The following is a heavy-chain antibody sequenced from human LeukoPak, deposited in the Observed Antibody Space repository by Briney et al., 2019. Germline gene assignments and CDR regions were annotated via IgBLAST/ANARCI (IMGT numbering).Heavy chain of an antibody. CDR1: GFTFSYFE. CDR2: ISSSGSPK. Sequence: GGSLRLSCAASGFTFSYFEMNWVRQAPGKGLELVSYISSSGSPKYYADSVKGRFTISRDNAKNSLYLQMNSLTAEDTAIYYCAREGRYYGSGSHRDVDIWGQGTMVTVSS. V-gene: IGHV3-48*03. D-gene: IGHD3-10*01. CDR3: AREGRYYGSGSHRDVDI. J-gene: IGHJ3*02.